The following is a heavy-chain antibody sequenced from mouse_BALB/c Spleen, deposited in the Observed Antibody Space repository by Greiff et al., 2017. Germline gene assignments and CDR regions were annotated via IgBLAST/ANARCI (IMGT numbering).Heavy chain of an antibody. V-gene: IGHV5-4*02. J-gene: IGHJ4*01. D-gene: IGHD1-1*02. CDR1: GFTFSDYY. CDR2: ISDGGSYT. Sequence: EVKLMESGGGLVKPGGSLKLSCAASGFTFSDYYMYWVRQTPEKRLEWVATISDGGSYTYYPDSVKGRFTISRDNAKNKLYLQMSSLKSEDTAMYYCARDGNYYAMDYWGQGTSVTVSS. CDR3: ARDGNYYAMDY.